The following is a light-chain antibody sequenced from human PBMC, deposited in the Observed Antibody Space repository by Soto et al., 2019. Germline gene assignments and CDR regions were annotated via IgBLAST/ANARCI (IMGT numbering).Light chain of an antibody. V-gene: IGKV1-27*01. J-gene: IGKJ4*01. CDR2: AAS. CDR1: QDISNY. CDR3: QKYNSAPRT. Sequence: DIQMTQSPSSLSASVGDRVTITCRASQDISNYLAWYQQKPGKVPKLLIYAASTLQSGGPSRFSGSGSGTDFTLTISSLQPEDVATYYCQKYNSAPRTFGGGTKVEIK.